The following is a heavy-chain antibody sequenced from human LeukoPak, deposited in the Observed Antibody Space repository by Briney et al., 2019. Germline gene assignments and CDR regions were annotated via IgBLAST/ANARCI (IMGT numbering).Heavy chain of an antibody. CDR1: GVSISSSNSY. J-gene: IGHJ4*02. Sequence: TSETLSLTCTVSGVSISSSNSYWGWIRQPPGKGLEWIGNIYYSGTTYYNPSLKSRVTISVDTSKNQFSLKLSSVTAADTAVYYCARDAYYYDSSGFFAFDYWGQGTLVTVSS. CDR2: IYYSGTT. D-gene: IGHD3-22*01. CDR3: ARDAYYYDSSGFFAFDY. V-gene: IGHV4-39*07.